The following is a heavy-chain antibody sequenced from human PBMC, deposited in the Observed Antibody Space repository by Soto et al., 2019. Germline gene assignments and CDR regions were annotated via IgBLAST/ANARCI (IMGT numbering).Heavy chain of an antibody. V-gene: IGHV3-13*01. J-gene: IGHJ3*02. CDR1: GFTFSSYD. Sequence: GGSLRLSCAASGFTFSSYDMHWVRQATGKGLEWVSAIGTAGDTYYPGSVKGRFTISRENAKNSLYLQMNSLRAGDTAVYYCARGGIAVAGTDAFDIWGQGTMVTVSS. CDR2: IGTAGDT. D-gene: IGHD6-19*01. CDR3: ARGGIAVAGTDAFDI.